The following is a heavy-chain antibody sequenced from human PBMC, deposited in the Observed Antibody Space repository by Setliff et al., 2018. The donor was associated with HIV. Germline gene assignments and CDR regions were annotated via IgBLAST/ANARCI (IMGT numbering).Heavy chain of an antibody. V-gene: IGHV3-7*01. CDR1: GFAFSNYW. Sequence: HPGGSLRLSCGASGFAFSNYWMTWVRQAPGKGLEWVVHIKPDGSEKYYVDSVKGRFTISRDNAKNSLYLQMNSPRDDDTSMYYCGRTIPPDIWGQGTKVTVSS. CDR3: GRTIPPDI. D-gene: IGHD2-2*02. J-gene: IGHJ3*02. CDR2: IKPDGSEK.